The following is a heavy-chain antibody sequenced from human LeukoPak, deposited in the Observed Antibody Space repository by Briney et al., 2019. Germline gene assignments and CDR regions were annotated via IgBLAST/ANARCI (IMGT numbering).Heavy chain of an antibody. Sequence: PRDTLSLTCTVSGCSISSSSYYWGWIRQPPGKGLEWIGSIYYSGSTYYNPSLKSRVTISVDTSKHKFSLKLSSVTAADTAVYYCATGEQQLAAFDYWGQGTLVTVSS. CDR2: IYYSGST. D-gene: IGHD6-13*01. CDR1: GCSISSSSYY. V-gene: IGHV4-39*01. CDR3: ATGEQQLAAFDY. J-gene: IGHJ4*02.